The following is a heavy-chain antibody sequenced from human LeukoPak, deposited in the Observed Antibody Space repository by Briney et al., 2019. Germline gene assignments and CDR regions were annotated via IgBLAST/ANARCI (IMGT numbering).Heavy chain of an antibody. J-gene: IGHJ4*02. V-gene: IGHV3-33*08. D-gene: IGHD6-13*01. Sequence: GRSLRLSCVASGFTFSSYWMHWVRQAPGKGLEWVAVIWYDGSIKNYADSVKGRFTISRDNSKNTVYLQMDSLRAEDTALYYCARGQQLVKTDWGQGTLVTVSS. CDR3: ARGQQLVKTD. CDR1: GFTFSSYW. CDR2: IWYDGSIK.